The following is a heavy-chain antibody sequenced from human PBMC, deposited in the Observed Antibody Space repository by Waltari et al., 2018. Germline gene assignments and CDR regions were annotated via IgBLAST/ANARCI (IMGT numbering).Heavy chain of an antibody. Sequence: QVQLVQSGAEVKKPGSSVKVSCKASGGTFSNYVINWVRQAPGQGLEWMGGIIPISGTTNDAQKCQGRVTITADESTSTAYMELSSLRSEDTAVYYCASLCGGDCPDFWGQGTRVTVS. CDR1: GGTFSNYV. D-gene: IGHD2-21*02. J-gene: IGHJ4*02. CDR2: IIPISGTT. V-gene: IGHV1-69*01. CDR3: ASLCGGDCPDF.